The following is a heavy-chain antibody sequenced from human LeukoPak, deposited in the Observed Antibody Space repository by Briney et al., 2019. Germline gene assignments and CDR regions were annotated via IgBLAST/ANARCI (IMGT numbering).Heavy chain of an antibody. CDR1: GFTFSNYD. D-gene: IGHD6-6*01. CDR3: AILDPSRGAARRTP. V-gene: IGHV3-30*02. CDR2: LGYDGHNK. Sequence: AGGSLRLSCAASGFTFSNYDIHWVRQAPGKGLEWVAFLGYDGHNKFYGESVKGRFTISRDNSKNTLYLQMNSLRAEDTAVYYCAILDPSRGAARRTPWGQGTLVTVSS. J-gene: IGHJ4*02.